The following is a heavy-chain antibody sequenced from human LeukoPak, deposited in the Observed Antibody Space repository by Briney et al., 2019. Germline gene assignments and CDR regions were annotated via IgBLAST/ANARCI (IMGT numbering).Heavy chain of an antibody. CDR2: ISSSSSYI. Sequence: GGSLRLSCAVSGFTFSSYSMNWVRQAPGKGLEWVSSISSSSSYIYYADSVKGRFTISRDNAKNSLYLQMNSLRAEDTAVYYCARGSYAQGGNWFDPWGQGTLVTVSS. J-gene: IGHJ5*02. D-gene: IGHD2-2*01. CDR1: GFTFSSYS. CDR3: ARGSYAQGGNWFDP. V-gene: IGHV3-21*01.